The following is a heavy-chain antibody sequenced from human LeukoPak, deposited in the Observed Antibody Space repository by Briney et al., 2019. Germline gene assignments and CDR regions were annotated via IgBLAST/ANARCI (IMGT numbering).Heavy chain of an antibody. CDR2: IKQAGSEN. J-gene: IGHJ4*02. CDR1: GFIFSSYW. Sequence: PGGSLRLSCAASGFIFSSYWMTWVRQAPGKGLEWVANIKQAGSENSYVDSVKGRFTISRDNAKNSLYLQINSLRAEDTAVYYCARIRGDYYLDYWGQGTLVTVSS. V-gene: IGHV3-7*01. D-gene: IGHD3-16*01. CDR3: ARIRGDYYLDY.